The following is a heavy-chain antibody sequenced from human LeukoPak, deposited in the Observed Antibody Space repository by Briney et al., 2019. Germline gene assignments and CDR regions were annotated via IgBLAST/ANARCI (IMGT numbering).Heavy chain of an antibody. D-gene: IGHD2-8*01. CDR3: ARHRDKMDWFDP. CDR2: IYHSGST. CDR1: GGSISSSNW. V-gene: IGHV4-4*02. Sequence: SETLSLTCAVSGGSISSSNWWSWVRQPPGKGLEWIGEIYHSGSTNYNPSLKSRVTISVDKSKNQFSLKLTSVTAADTAVYYCARHRDKMDWFDPWSLGSLVTVSS. J-gene: IGHJ5*02.